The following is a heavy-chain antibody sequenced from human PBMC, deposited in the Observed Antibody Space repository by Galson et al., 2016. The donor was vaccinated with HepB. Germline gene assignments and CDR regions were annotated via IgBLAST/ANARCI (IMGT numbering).Heavy chain of an antibody. CDR2: IYPDDSDT. Sequence: QSGAEVKKPGESLKISCKGSGFSFTNYWIGWVRQMPGKGLEWMGIIYPDDSDTRYSPSFQGQHTISADKSISTAYLQWSSLKASDTARYYCATLYWNADDYNGMDVWGQGTPVTVSS. J-gene: IGHJ6*02. D-gene: IGHD1-1*01. CDR1: GFSFTNYW. CDR3: ATLYWNADDYNGMDV. V-gene: IGHV5-51*03.